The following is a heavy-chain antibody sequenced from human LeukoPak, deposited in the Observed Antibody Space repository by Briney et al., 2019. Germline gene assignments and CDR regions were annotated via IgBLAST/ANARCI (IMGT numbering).Heavy chain of an antibody. CDR1: GGSISSGSYY. CDR3: ARETPYSYGYRLIDY. V-gene: IGHV4-61*02. J-gene: IGHJ4*02. CDR2: IYTSGST. Sequence: PSETLSLTCTVYGGSISSGSYYWSWIRQPAGKGLEWIGRIYTSGSTYYNPSLKSRVTISVDTSKNQFSLKLSSVTAADTAVYYCARETPYSYGYRLIDYWGQGTLVTVSS. D-gene: IGHD5-18*01.